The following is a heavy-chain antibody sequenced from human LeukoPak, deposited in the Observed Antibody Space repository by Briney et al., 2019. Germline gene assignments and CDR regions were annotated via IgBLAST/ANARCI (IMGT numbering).Heavy chain of an antibody. CDR2: ISSSSSTI. CDR1: GFTFSSYA. CDR3: ARDRFATAIGY. Sequence: GGSLRLSCAASGFTFSSYAMSWVRQAPGKGLEWVSYISSSSSTIYYADSVKGRFTISRDNAKNSLYLQMNSLRAEDTAVYYCARDRFATAIGYWGQGTLVTVSS. J-gene: IGHJ4*02. D-gene: IGHD3-10*01. V-gene: IGHV3-48*01.